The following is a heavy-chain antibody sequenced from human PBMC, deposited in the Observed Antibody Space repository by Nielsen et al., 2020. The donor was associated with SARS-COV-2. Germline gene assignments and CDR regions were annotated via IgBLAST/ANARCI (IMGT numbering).Heavy chain of an antibody. J-gene: IGHJ4*02. V-gene: IGHV1-69*13. CDR1: GGTFSSYA. CDR2: IIPIFGTA. CDR3: ARDGYYDSIVMDFDY. Sequence: SVKVSCKASGGTFSSYAISWVRQAPGQGLEWMGGIIPIFGTANYAQKFQGRVTITADESTSTAYMELRSLRSDDTAVYYCARDGYYDSIVMDFDYWGQGTLVTVSS. D-gene: IGHD3-22*01.